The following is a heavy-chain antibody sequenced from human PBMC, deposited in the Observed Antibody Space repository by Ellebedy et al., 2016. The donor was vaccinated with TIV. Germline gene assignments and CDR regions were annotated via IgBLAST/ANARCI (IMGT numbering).Heavy chain of an antibody. J-gene: IGHJ5*02. D-gene: IGHD1-1*01. V-gene: IGHV4-59*08. Sequence: MPSETLSLTSTVPAGSISSYHWSWIRQPPGQGLEWIGYIYYSGSTNYNPSLKSRVTISVDKSKNQFSRNLSSVTAPDTAVYYCARHGRDYNWNDLGWFDPWGQGTLVTVSS. CDR1: AGSISSYH. CDR3: ARHGRDYNWNDLGWFDP. CDR2: IYYSGST.